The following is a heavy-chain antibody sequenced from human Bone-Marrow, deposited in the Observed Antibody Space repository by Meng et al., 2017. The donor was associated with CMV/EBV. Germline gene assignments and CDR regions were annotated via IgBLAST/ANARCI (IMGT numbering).Heavy chain of an antibody. D-gene: IGHD6-6*01. CDR1: GFTFSSYA. J-gene: IGHJ6*02. V-gene: IGHV3-30*04. CDR2: ISYDGSNK. CDR3: ARESIATRGPRLRGMEV. Sequence: GGSLRLSCAASGFTFSSYAMHWVRQAPGKGLEWAAVISYDGSNKYYADSVKGRFTISRDNSKNRLYLQMNSLRAEDTAVYYCARESIATRGPRLRGMEVWGQGTTVNVPS.